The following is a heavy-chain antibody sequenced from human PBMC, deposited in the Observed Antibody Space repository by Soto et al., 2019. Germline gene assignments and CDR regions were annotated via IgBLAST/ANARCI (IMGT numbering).Heavy chain of an antibody. CDR3: ASGLGGYNDY. J-gene: IGHJ4*02. CDR1: GFTVSSNY. V-gene: IGHV3-53*01. D-gene: IGHD1-1*01. CDR2: IYSGGST. Sequence: GSLRLSCAASGFTVSSNYMNWVRQAPGKGLEWVSIIYSGGSTYYADSVKGRFTISRDNFKNTLYLQMNSLRAEDTAVYYCASGLGGYNDYWGQGTLVTVSS.